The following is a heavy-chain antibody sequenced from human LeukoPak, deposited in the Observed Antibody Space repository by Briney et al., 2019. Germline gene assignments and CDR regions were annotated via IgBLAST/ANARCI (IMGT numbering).Heavy chain of an antibody. V-gene: IGHV6-1*01. J-gene: IGHJ2*01. CDR2: TYYRSKWYN. CDR1: GXXVXSNXAA. D-gene: IGHD4-17*01. Sequence: SQTLXXTXXXSGXXVXSNXAAWNWIRQSPSRGLEWLGRTYYRSKWYNDYAVSVKSRITINPDTSKNQFSLQLNSVTPEDTAVYYCARGFYGDYTGWYFDLWGRGTLVTVSS. CDR3: ARGFYGDYTGWYFDL.